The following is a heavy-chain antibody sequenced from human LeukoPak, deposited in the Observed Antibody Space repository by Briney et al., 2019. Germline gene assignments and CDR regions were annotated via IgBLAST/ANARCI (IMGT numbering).Heavy chain of an antibody. CDR2: ISSDGSNK. Sequence: GGSLRLSCAASGLSFNSCGMHWVRQAPGKGLEWVAVISSDGSNKYYADSVKGRFTISRDNSKNTLSLQMNSLRTEDTAVFYCAKGSGGSGSFYNHFDCWGQGTLVTVSS. J-gene: IGHJ4*02. V-gene: IGHV3-30*18. CDR3: AKGSGGSGSFYNHFDC. D-gene: IGHD3-10*01. CDR1: GLSFNSCG.